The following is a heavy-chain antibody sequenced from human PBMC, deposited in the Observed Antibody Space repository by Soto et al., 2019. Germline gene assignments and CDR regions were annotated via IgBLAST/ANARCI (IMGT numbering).Heavy chain of an antibody. CDR1: GFTFSSYA. CDR2: ISGSGGST. CDR3: AKDYSKSLRINWSDP. V-gene: IGHV3-23*01. Sequence: EVQLLESGGGLVQPGGSLRLSCAASGFTFSSYAMSWVRQAPGKGLEWVSAISGSGGSTYYADSVKGRFTISRDNSKNTLYLQMNSLRAEDTAVYYCAKDYSKSLRINWSDPWRQGTLLTVSS. J-gene: IGHJ5*02. D-gene: IGHD5-12*01.